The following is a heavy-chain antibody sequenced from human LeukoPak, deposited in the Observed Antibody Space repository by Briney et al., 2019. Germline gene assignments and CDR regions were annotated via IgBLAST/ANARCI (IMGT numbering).Heavy chain of an antibody. V-gene: IGHV3-9*01. CDR3: AKDKRSYRSYPEY. CDR1: GFTFDDYA. D-gene: IGHD6-6*01. CDR2: ISWNSGSI. J-gene: IGHJ4*02. Sequence: GGSLRLSCAASGFTFDDYAMHWVRQAPGKGLEWVSGISWNSGSIGYADSVKGRFTISRDNAKNSLYLQMNSLRAEDTALYYCAKDKRSYRSYPEYWGQGTLVTVSS.